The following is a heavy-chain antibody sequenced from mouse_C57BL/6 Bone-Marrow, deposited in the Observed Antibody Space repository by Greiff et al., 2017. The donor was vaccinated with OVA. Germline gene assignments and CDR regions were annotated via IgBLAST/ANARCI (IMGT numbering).Heavy chain of an antibody. CDR2: IYPRSGNT. V-gene: IGHV1-81*01. J-gene: IGHJ3*01. CDR3: ATGDWFAY. CDR1: GYTFTSYG. Sequence: VQLQQSGAELARPGASVKLSCKASGYTFTSYGISWVKQRTGQGLEWIGEIYPRSGNTYYNEKFKGKATLTADKSSSTAYMELRSLTSEDSAVYFCATGDWFAYWGQGTLVTVSA.